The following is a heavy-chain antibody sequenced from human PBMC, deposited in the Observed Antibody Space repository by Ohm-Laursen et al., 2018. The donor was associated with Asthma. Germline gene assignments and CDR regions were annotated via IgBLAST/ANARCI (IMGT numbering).Heavy chain of an antibody. D-gene: IGHD5-18*01. CDR2: IIPIFGTA. V-gene: IGHV1-69*01. CDR3: ARDRNGGHSYGYPHYYYYGMDV. J-gene: IGHJ6*02. CDR1: GGTFSSYA. Sequence: SSVKVSCKASGGTFSSYAISWVRQAPGQGLEWMGGIIPIFGTANYAQKFQGRVTITADESTSTAYMELSSLRSEDTAVYYCARDRNGGHSYGYPHYYYYGMDVWGQGTTVTVSS.